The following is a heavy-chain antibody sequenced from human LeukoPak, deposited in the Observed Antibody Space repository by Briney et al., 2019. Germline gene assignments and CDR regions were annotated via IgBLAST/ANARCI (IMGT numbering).Heavy chain of an antibody. J-gene: IGHJ4*02. CDR1: GGSISSYY. D-gene: IGHD3-3*01. CDR2: IDTSGST. CDR3: ARLGWGGSYYFDY. V-gene: IGHV4-4*07. Sequence: PSETLSLTCTVSGGSISSYYWSWVRQPAGKGLEWIGRIDTSGSTNYNLSLKSRVTMSVDTSKNQFSLKLSSVTAADTAVYYCARLGWGGSYYFDYWGQGTLVTVSS.